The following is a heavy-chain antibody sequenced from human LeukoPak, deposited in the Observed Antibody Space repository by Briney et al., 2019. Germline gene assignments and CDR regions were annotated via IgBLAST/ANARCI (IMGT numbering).Heavy chain of an antibody. J-gene: IGHJ4*02. CDR2: TSSYDGSNK. D-gene: IGHD5-12*01. V-gene: IGHV3-30-3*01. CDR3: ASVGGYDPLFDY. Sequence: GGSLSLSYAASGFTFSSYAMQWVRQAPGKGLAWVAVTSSYDGSNKYYADAVKGRFTISRDNSKNTLYLQMNSLRAEDTGVYYCASVGGYDPLFDYWGQGTLVTVSS. CDR1: GFTFSSYA.